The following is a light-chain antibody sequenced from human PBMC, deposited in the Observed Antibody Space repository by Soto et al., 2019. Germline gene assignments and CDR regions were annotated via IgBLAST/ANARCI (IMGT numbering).Light chain of an antibody. CDR3: QQRSSWPLT. CDR2: GAS. V-gene: IGKV3D-20*02. J-gene: IGKJ4*02. Sequence: EIVLAQSPGTLSLSPGERATLSPSPSQSVTSTFLAWYQQKPGQAPRLLIYGASTRDTGIPARFSGSGSGTDFTLTISSLEPEDFAVYFCQQRSSWPLTFGGGTKVDIK. CDR1: QSVTSTF.